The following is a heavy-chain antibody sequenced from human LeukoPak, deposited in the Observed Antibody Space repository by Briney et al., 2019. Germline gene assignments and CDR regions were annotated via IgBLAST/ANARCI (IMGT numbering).Heavy chain of an antibody. Sequence: SETLSLTFTVSGGSMNNYYWSWIRRSPEKGLEWIGYIFSSGSTNYNPSLNSRVTISVDTSKNQFSLKLSSVTAADTTVYYCARNYYDTRGFYHVGGPDYWGQGTLVTVSS. CDR1: GGSMNNYY. CDR2: IFSSGST. J-gene: IGHJ4*02. CDR3: ARNYYDTRGFYHVGGPDY. D-gene: IGHD3-22*01. V-gene: IGHV4-59*08.